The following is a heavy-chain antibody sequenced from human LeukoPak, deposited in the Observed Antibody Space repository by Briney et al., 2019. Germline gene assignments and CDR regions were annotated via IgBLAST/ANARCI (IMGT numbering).Heavy chain of an antibody. J-gene: IGHJ6*02. CDR1: GFTFSDYY. CDR3: ARDSGYEPINYYYYYGMDV. CDR2: ISSSGSTI. V-gene: IGHV3-11*01. D-gene: IGHD5-12*01. Sequence: GGSLRLSCAAPGFTFSDYYMSWIRQAPGKGLEWVSYISSSGSTIYYADSVKGRFTISRDNAKNSLYLQMNSLRAEDTAVYYCARDSGYEPINYYYYYGMDVWGQGTTVTVSS.